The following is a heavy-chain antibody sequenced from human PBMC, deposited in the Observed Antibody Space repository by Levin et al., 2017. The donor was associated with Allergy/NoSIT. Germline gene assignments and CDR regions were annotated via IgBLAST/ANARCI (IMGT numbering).Heavy chain of an antibody. V-gene: IGHV3-66*01. Sequence: GGSLRLSCAASGFTISSDYMSWVRQAPGEGLELVSIIYSGDTTYYADSVKGRFTISRDNSKNALYLQMNTLRAEDTAVYYCASLRLLLQPPLYWGQGTLVTVSS. D-gene: IGHD2-21*01. CDR1: GFTISSDY. CDR2: IYSGDTT. CDR3: ASLRLLLQPPLY. J-gene: IGHJ4*02.